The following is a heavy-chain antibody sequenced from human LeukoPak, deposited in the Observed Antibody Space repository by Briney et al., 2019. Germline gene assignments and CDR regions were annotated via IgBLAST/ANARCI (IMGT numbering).Heavy chain of an antibody. D-gene: IGHD3-3*01. CDR2: IKPDGSGK. CDR1: GFTFSSYW. J-gene: IGHJ4*02. V-gene: IGHV3-7*01. Sequence: GGSLRLSCAASGFTFSSYWMTWVRQAPGKGLERVANIKPDGSGKYYVDSVKGRFTISRDNAKNSLNLQMNSLRAEDTAVYYCARDGGRNNDYWGQGTLVTVSS. CDR3: ARDGGRNNDY.